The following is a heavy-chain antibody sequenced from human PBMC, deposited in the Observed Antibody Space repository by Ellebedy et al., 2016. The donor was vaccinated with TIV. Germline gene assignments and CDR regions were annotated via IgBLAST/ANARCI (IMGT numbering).Heavy chain of an antibody. CDR2: ISSSGST. V-gene: IGHV4-59*01. CDR3: ARDPGFHSSGYYRRRGTFDY. J-gene: IGHJ4*02. CDR1: GASISSYF. Sequence: SETLSLXCTVSGASISSYFWTWVRQPPGKGLEWTGCISSSGSTNYNPSLKSRVTISVDTSKNQLSLKLNSVTAADTAVYFCARDPGFHSSGYYRRRGTFDYWGQGTLVTVSS. D-gene: IGHD3-22*01.